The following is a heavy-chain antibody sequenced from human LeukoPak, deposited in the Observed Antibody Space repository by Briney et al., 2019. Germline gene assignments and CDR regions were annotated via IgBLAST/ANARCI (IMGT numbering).Heavy chain of an antibody. CDR2: ISGGGGST. Sequence: GGSLSLSCAASGFTFSSYAMNWVRQAPGKGREWVSGISGGGGSTYYADSVKGRFTISRDNSKNTLYLQMNSLRAEDTAVYYCAKVHYYDSSGYYYYYYGMDVWGQGTTVTVSS. V-gene: IGHV3-23*01. D-gene: IGHD3-22*01. CDR3: AKVHYYDSSGYYYYYYGMDV. CDR1: GFTFSSYA. J-gene: IGHJ6*02.